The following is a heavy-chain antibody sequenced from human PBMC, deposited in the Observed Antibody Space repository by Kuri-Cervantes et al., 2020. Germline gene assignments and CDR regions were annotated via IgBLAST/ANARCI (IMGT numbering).Heavy chain of an antibody. V-gene: IGHV3-23*01. D-gene: IGHD2-2*01. CDR3: XXDIXXXVPAAXPSXXXYGMDV. CDR2: ISGSGGST. J-gene: IGHJ6*02. CDR1: GXXXXSXA. Sequence: GGSLRXXXAXSGXXXXSXARXWVRXXXGKGLEWVSAISGSGGSTYXAXXXKGRFTXXRDNSXXXLYLQXXSLRXEXTXXXYCXXDIXXXVPAAXPSXXXYGMDVWGQGTTVTVSS.